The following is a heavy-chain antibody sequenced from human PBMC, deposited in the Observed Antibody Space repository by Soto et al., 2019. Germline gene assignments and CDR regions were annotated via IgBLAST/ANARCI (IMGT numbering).Heavy chain of an antibody. CDR2: ISSSSSTI. CDR3: AKYYYGSGTYLGYHYYYYMDV. D-gene: IGHD3-10*01. V-gene: IGHV3-48*01. Sequence: EVQLVESGGRLVQPGGSLSLSCAASGFTFSSYSMNWVRQAPGKGLEWVSYISSSSSTIYYADSVKGRFTISRDNAKNSLYLQMNGLRAEDTAVYYCAKYYYGSGTYLGYHYYYYMDVWGKGTTVTVSS. J-gene: IGHJ6*03. CDR1: GFTFSSYS.